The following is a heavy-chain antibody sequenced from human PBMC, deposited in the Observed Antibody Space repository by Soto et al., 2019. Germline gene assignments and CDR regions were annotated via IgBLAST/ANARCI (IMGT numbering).Heavy chain of an antibody. V-gene: IGHV4-39*01. CDR3: ARHQSHSSSYVDP. CDR1: GGSISSSSYY. J-gene: IGHJ5*02. CDR2: IYYSGST. Sequence: QLQLQESGPGLVKPSETLSLTCTVSGGSISSSSYYWGWIRQPPGKGLEWIGSIYYSGSTYYNPSPKSRVTIPVATSKNQFSLKLSSVTAADTAVYYCARHQSHSSSYVDPWGQGTLVTVSS. D-gene: IGHD6-13*01.